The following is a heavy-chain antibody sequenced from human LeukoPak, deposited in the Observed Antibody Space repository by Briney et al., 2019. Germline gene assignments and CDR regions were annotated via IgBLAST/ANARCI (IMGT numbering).Heavy chain of an antibody. CDR3: ARGYCSGGSCYGSYFDY. CDR1: GFTFSSYA. V-gene: IGHV3-64*01. Sequence: GGSLRLSCAASGFTFSSYAMHWVRQAPGKGLEYVSAISSNGGSTYYANSVKGRFTISRDNSKNTLYLKMGSLRAEDMAVYYCARGYCSGGSCYGSYFDYWGQGTLVTVSS. D-gene: IGHD2-15*01. CDR2: ISSNGGST. J-gene: IGHJ4*02.